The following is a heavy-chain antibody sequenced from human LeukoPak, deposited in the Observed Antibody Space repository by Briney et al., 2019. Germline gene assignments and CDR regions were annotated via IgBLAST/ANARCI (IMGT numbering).Heavy chain of an antibody. Sequence: ASVKVSCKASGYTFSAYGITWVRQAPGQGLEWMAWSSGTGYNMEYAQKFQGRVTMTTDTSTSTAYLELRSLRSDDTAVYYCARAVTYDSSGYRWFDPWGQGALVTVSS. J-gene: IGHJ5*02. CDR1: GYTFSAYG. D-gene: IGHD3-22*01. CDR3: ARAVTYDSSGYRWFDP. CDR2: SSGTGYNM. V-gene: IGHV1-18*01.